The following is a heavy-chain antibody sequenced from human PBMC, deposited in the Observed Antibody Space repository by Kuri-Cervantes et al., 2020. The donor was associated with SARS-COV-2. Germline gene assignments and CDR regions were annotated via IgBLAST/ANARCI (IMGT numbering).Heavy chain of an antibody. CDR2: ITQSGNT. CDR1: GGSFSGYY. Sequence: SQTLSLTCAVYGGSFSGYYWSWIRQPPGKGLEWVGEITQSGNTNYNPSLKSRVTIFVDTSKNQFSLKLSSVTAADTAVYYCARHYVLVVPAAMVDWFDPWGQGTLVTVSS. CDR3: ARHYVLVVPAAMVDWFDP. J-gene: IGHJ5*02. D-gene: IGHD2-2*01. V-gene: IGHV4-34*01.